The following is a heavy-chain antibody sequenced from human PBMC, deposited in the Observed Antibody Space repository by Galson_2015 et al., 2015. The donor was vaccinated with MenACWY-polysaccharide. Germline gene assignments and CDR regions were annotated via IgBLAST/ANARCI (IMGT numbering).Heavy chain of an antibody. CDR1: GFTFTDYY. J-gene: IGHJ6*02. Sequence: SLRLSCAASGFTFTDYYMTWTRQAPGKGQDWISHISHSGNTAYTADSMMGRLAIPRNNAKNSLYLDMNSLRVEDTAVYYCARYPKTVTARPLYGLDVWGQGATVIVSS. CDR2: ISHSGNTA. D-gene: IGHD6-6*01. V-gene: IGHV3-11*01. CDR3: ARYPKTVTARPLYGLDV.